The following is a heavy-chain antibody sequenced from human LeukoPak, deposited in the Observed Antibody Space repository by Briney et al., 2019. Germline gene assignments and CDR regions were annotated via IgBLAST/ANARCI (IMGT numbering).Heavy chain of an antibody. CDR2: ISSSGSSI. CDR3: ARSAVWAGMDV. V-gene: IGHV3-48*03. Sequence: GGSLRLSCAAAGFTFSSYEMNWVRQAPGKGLEWVSYISSSGSSIYYADSVQGRFSISRDNAKNSLYLQMNSLRAEDTAVYYCARSAVWAGMDVWGHGTTVTVSS. D-gene: IGHD3-16*01. CDR1: GFTFSSYE. J-gene: IGHJ6*02.